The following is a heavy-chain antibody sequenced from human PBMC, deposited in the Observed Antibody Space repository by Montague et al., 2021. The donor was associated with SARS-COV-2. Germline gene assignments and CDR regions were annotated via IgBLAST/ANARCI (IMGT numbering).Heavy chain of an antibody. CDR3: ARLCDFYGSGSYKNSWFDP. D-gene: IGHD3-10*01. J-gene: IGHJ5*02. Sequence: SETLSLTCTVSAGSISTNSYYWAWIRQPPGKGLEWIGSISYSGSTYFNPSLESRLTMSVDTSKNHFSLKLSSVTAADTAVYYCARLCDFYGSGSYKNSWFDPWGQGTRVTVSS. CDR1: AGSISTNSYY. V-gene: IGHV4-39*02. CDR2: ISYSGST.